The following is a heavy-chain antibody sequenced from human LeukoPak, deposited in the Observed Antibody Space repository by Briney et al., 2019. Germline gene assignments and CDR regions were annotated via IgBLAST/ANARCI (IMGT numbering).Heavy chain of an antibody. Sequence: ASVKVSCKASGYTFTSYGISWVRQAPGQGLEWMGWISAYNGNTNYAEKFQGRVTMTRDTSISTAFMELSRLRSDDTAVYYCARDERYDSSGYPFDYWGQGTLVTVSS. CDR1: GYTFTSYG. D-gene: IGHD3-22*01. J-gene: IGHJ4*02. V-gene: IGHV1-18*01. CDR2: ISAYNGNT. CDR3: ARDERYDSSGYPFDY.